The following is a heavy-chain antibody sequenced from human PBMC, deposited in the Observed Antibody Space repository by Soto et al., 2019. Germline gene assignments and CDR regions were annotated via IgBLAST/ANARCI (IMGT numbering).Heavy chain of an antibody. CDR1: GGTFSSYA. CDR3: SCGDSGGYSWFWCDP. Sequence: QVQLVQSGAEVKKPGSSVKVSCKASGGTFSSYAISWVRRAPGQGLEWMGGIIPIFGTANYAQKLQGRVTNTADKSTSVADMELSSLTGDDTSVYYCSCGDSGGYSWFWCDPWGQGTLVTVSS. V-gene: IGHV1-69*06. D-gene: IGHD6-25*01. J-gene: IGHJ5*02. CDR2: IIPIFGTA.